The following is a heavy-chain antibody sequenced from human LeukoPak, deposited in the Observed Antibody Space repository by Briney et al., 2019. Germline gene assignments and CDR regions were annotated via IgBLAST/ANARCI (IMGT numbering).Heavy chain of an antibody. V-gene: IGHV4-34*01. J-gene: IGHJ4*02. D-gene: IGHD4-17*01. Sequence: SETLSLTCAVSGVSFDDYYWSWVRQTPGKGLEWLGEINHSGYTNDSPSLKSRVTLSIDTSRKQFSLNLKSVTVADAGIYYCTRMTTGHDYWGQGALVTVSS. CDR2: INHSGYT. CDR1: GVSFDDYY. CDR3: TRMTTGHDY.